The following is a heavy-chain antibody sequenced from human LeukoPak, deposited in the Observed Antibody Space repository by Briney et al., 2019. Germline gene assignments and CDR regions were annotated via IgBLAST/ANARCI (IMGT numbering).Heavy chain of an antibody. J-gene: IGHJ4*01. CDR1: GYXFTSYS. CDR3: ARASYCSGGSCYSDY. D-gene: IGHD2-15*01. Sequence: ASVKVSCKASGYXFTSYSMSWVRQAPGQGLEWMGWISAYNGNTIYAQKVKGRVTMTTDTSTSTAYMELRSLKSDDTAVYYCARASYCSGGSCYSDYWGHGTLVTVSS. CDR2: ISAYNGNT. V-gene: IGHV1-18*01.